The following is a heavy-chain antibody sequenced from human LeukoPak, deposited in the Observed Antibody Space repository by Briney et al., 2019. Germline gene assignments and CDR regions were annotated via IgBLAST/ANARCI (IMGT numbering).Heavy chain of an antibody. D-gene: IGHD2-2*01. CDR3: ARSSTPTGAWFDP. V-gene: IGHV4-59*01. CDR2: IYYSGST. Sequence: SETLSHTCTVSGGSISSYYWSWIRQPPGKGLEWIGYIYYSGSTNYNPSLKSRVTISVDTSKNQFSLKLSSVTAADTAVYYCARSSTPTGAWFDPWGQGTLVTVSS. CDR1: GGSISSYY. J-gene: IGHJ5*02.